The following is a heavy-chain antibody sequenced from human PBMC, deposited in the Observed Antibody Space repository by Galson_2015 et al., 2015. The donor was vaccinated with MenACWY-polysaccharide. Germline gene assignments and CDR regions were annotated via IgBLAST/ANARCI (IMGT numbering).Heavy chain of an antibody. CDR3: ARGHYGMDV. V-gene: IGHV3-7*01. CDR1: GFTFSNYW. CDR2: IKKDGSEK. J-gene: IGHJ6*02. Sequence: SLRLSCAASGFTFSNYWMTWVRQAPGKGLEWVANIKKDGSEKHYADSVKGRFTISRDNALYLQMNSLRAEDTAVYFCARGHYGMDVWGQGTTVTVSS.